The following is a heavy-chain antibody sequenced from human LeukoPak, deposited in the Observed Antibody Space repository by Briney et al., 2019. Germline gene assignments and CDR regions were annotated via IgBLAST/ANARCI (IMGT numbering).Heavy chain of an antibody. Sequence: PGRSLRLSCEASRFTFSSYAMHWVRQAPGKGLEWVAVILYDGSNKYYADSVKGRFTISRDNSKNTLYLQMNSLRAEDTAVYYCARAQGYSGYDYGCDLDYWGQGTLVTVSS. CDR2: ILYDGSNK. CDR1: RFTFSSYA. V-gene: IGHV3-30*16. CDR3: ARAQGYSGYDYGCDLDY. J-gene: IGHJ4*02. D-gene: IGHD5-12*01.